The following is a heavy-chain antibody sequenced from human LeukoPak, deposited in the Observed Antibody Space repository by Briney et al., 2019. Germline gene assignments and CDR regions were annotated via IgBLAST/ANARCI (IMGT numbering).Heavy chain of an antibody. CDR1: GGSISSDNYY. V-gene: IGHV4-39*07. CDR3: ARGVGDGWIQLWLAPLGWFDP. Sequence: SETLSLTCTVSGGSISSDNYYWGWIRQPPGTGLEFIGSIYYSGSTYYNPSLKSRVTISVDTSKNQFSLKLSSVTAADTAVYYCARGVGDGWIQLWLAPLGWFDPWGQGTLVTVSS. CDR2: IYYSGST. J-gene: IGHJ5*02. D-gene: IGHD5-18*01.